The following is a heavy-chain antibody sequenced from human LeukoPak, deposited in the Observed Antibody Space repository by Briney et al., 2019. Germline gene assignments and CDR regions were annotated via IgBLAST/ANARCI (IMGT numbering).Heavy chain of an antibody. Sequence: GGSLRLSCAASGFTFSSYAMSWVRQAPGKGLEWVSAISGSGGSTYYADSVKGRFTISRDNSKNTLYLQMNSLRAEDTAVYYCAKDYDSSGYPWVFDYRGQGTLVTVSS. D-gene: IGHD3-22*01. CDR2: ISGSGGST. CDR3: AKDYDSSGYPWVFDY. V-gene: IGHV3-23*01. J-gene: IGHJ4*02. CDR1: GFTFSSYA.